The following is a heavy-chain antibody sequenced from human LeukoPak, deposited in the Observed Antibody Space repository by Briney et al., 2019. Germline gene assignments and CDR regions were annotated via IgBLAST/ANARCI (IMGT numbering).Heavy chain of an antibody. CDR2: ISYDGSNK. Sequence: GGSLRLSCAASGFTFSSYAMHWVRQAPGKGLEWVAVISYDGSNKYYADSVKGRFTISRDNSKNTLYLQMNSLRAEDTAVYYCARGGLGYCSSTSCYLRPGYYYYYMDVWGKGTTVTVSS. D-gene: IGHD2-2*01. V-gene: IGHV3-30-3*01. CDR3: ARGGLGYCSSTSCYLRPGYYYYYMDV. CDR1: GFTFSSYA. J-gene: IGHJ6*03.